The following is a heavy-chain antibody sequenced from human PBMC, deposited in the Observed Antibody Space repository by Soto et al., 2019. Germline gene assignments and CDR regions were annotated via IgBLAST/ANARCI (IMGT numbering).Heavy chain of an antibody. CDR3: ARRTYATYGMDV. V-gene: IGHV4-39*01. Sequence: QLLLQESGPGLVKPSETLSLTCTVSGGSISSGSYYWVWIRQPPGKGLEWIGNIYYTGTTYYNPSLKSRVTISVDTSKNQFSLKLSSVIAADTAVYYCARRTYATYGMDVWGPGTTVIVSS. CDR2: IYYTGTT. J-gene: IGHJ6*02. CDR1: GGSISSGSYY. D-gene: IGHD2-8*01.